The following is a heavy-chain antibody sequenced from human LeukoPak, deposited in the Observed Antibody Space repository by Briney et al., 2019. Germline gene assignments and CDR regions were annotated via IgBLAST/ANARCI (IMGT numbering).Heavy chain of an antibody. V-gene: IGHV4-4*07. CDR1: GTSLTTYF. J-gene: IGHJ4*02. Sequence: SETLSLTCTVSGTSLTTYFWSWIRQPAGKGLEWIGRFYSSGSTSYNPSLKSRLTMSVDTSKNEFSLKLRSVTAADTAVYYCARGEMATIITVDYWGQGTLVTVSS. D-gene: IGHD5-12*01. CDR2: FYSSGST. CDR3: ARGEMATIITVDY.